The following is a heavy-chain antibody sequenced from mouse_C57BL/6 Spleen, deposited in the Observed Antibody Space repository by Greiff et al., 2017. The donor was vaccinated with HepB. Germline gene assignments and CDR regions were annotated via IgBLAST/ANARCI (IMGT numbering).Heavy chain of an antibody. V-gene: IGHV1-18*01. J-gene: IGHJ2*01. CDR1: GYTFTDYN. D-gene: IGHD3-2*02. Sequence: EVQLQQSGPELVKPGASVKIRCKASGYTFTDYNMDWVKQSQGKSLEWIGDMNPNNGGTIYNKKFKGKATLTVDKSSSTAYMELRSLTSEDTAVYYCARSPTQLRLQVGFDYWGEGTTPTFSS. CDR2: MNPNNGGT. CDR3: ARSPTQLRLQVGFDY.